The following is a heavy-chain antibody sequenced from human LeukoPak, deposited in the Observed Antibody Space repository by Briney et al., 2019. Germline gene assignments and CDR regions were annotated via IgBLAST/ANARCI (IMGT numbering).Heavy chain of an antibody. Sequence: GRSLRLSCAASGFTVSSDYMTWVRQAAGKGLEWVSFIYSVGSTSYADSVRGRFTISRDNSKKTLSLQMKSLRAETTAIYYCAGDSLPMAVTGPFDHWGQGALVSVSS. CDR1: GFTVSSDY. J-gene: IGHJ4*02. V-gene: IGHV3-66*01. CDR2: IYSVGST. D-gene: IGHD6-19*01. CDR3: AGDSLPMAVTGPFDH.